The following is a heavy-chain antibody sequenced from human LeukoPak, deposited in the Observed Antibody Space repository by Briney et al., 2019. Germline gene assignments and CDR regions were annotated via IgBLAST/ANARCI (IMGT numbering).Heavy chain of an antibody. D-gene: IGHD3-10*01. Sequence: SETLSLTCAVYGGSFSGYYWSWIRQPPGKGLEWIGEINHSGSTNYNPSLKSRVTISVDTSKNQFSLKLSSVTAADTAVHYCARGRYYGSVFDYWGQGTLVTVSS. CDR2: INHSGST. CDR1: GGSFSGYY. J-gene: IGHJ4*02. V-gene: IGHV4-34*01. CDR3: ARGRYYGSVFDY.